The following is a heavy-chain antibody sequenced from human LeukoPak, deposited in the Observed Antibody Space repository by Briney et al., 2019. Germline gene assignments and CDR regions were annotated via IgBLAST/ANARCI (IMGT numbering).Heavy chain of an antibody. Sequence: GGSLRLSCAASGFTFSSYVMHWVRQAPGKGLQYLSVISSNGGSTYYADSVKGRFTISRDNSKNTLYLQMGSLRAEDMAVYYCAKDWGNWGYGYYFDHWGQGTLVTVSS. D-gene: IGHD7-27*01. CDR1: GFTFSSYV. V-gene: IGHV3-64*02. CDR3: AKDWGNWGYGYYFDH. CDR2: ISSNGGST. J-gene: IGHJ4*02.